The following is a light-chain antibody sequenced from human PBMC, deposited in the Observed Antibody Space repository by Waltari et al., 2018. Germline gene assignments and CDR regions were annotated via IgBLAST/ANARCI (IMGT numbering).Light chain of an antibody. CDR2: AVS. J-gene: IGLJ3*02. CDR3: SSYTSSSSWV. Sequence: QCALTQPASVSGSPGPSNPTSCTGTSRHVGGFAPATWYQQHPGKAPQRMIYAVSNRPSGVSSSFSGSKSANTASLTISGLQSEDEAEYYCSSYTSSSSWVFGGWTKLTVL. CDR1: SRHVGGFAP. V-gene: IGLV2-14*01.